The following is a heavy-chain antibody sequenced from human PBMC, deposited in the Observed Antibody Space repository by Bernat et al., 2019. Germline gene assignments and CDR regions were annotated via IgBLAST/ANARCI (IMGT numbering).Heavy chain of an antibody. V-gene: IGHV1-3*01. CDR1: GYTFTSYA. CDR2: INAGNGNT. J-gene: IGHJ4*02. CDR3: ATVWGARDYFDY. Sequence: QVQLVQSGAEVKKPGASVKVSCKASGYTFTSYAMHWVRQAPGQRLEWMGWINAGNGNTKYSQKFQGRVTITRDTAASTAYMELSSLRSEDTAVYYCATVWGARDYFDYWGQGTLVTVSS. D-gene: IGHD3-16*01.